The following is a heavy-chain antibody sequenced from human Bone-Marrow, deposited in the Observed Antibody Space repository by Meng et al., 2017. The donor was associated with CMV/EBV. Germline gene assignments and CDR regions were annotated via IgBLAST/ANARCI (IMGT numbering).Heavy chain of an antibody. CDR2: VYWSDDK. CDR3: AHRRHPSGGWPFDY. D-gene: IGHD6-19*01. Sequence: FSGFSLSTSGVGVGWIRQPPGRALEWLALVYWSDDKRYSPFLKSRLTITKDTSKNQVVLTMTNMDPVDTATYYCAHRRHPSGGWPFDYWGQGTLVTVSS. CDR1: GFSLSTSGVG. V-gene: IGHV2-5*01. J-gene: IGHJ4*02.